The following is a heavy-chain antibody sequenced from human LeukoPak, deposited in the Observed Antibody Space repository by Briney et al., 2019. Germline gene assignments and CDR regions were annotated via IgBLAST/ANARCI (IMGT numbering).Heavy chain of an antibody. V-gene: IGHV3-66*01. D-gene: IGHD2-2*01. CDR3: ARAVVPAARFDY. Sequence: PGGSLRLSCAASGFTFSSNYMSWVRQAPGKGLEWVSVIYSGGSTYYADSVKGRFTISRDNSKNTLYLQMNSLRAEDTAVYYCARAVVPAARFDYWGQGTLVTVSS. CDR1: GFTFSSNY. J-gene: IGHJ4*02. CDR2: IYSGGST.